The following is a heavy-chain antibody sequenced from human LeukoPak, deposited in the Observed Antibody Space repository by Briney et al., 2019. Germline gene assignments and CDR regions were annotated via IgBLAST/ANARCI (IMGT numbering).Heavy chain of an antibody. D-gene: IGHD5/OR15-5a*01. Sequence: GESLRISCKASGYSFTNYWIAWVRQKPGKGLEWMGIMHPGESEINYSPSFEGQVTISADTSISTAYLEWYSLKASDSAIYYCAKTIASLGSEARYFDPWGQGTMITVSS. CDR3: AKTIASLGSEARYFDP. CDR1: GYSFTNYW. J-gene: IGHJ5*02. V-gene: IGHV5-51*01. CDR2: MHPGESEI.